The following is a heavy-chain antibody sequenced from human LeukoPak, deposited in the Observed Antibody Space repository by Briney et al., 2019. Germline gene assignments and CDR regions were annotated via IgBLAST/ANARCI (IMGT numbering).Heavy chain of an antibody. D-gene: IGHD3/OR15-3a*01. CDR1: GFTFDDYG. CDR3: ANGFGPYSYFDY. Sequence: GGSLRLSCAASGFTFDDYGMSWVRQAPGKGLEWVSGINWNGGSTGYADSVKGRFTISRDNAKNSLYLQMNSLRAEGTNLYYCANGFGPYSYFDYWGQGTLVTVSS. J-gene: IGHJ4*02. CDR2: INWNGGST. V-gene: IGHV3-20*04.